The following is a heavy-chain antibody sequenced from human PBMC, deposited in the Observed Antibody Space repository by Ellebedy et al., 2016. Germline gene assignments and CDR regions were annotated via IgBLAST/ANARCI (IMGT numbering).Heavy chain of an antibody. CDR1: GFTFSSYS. Sequence: GESLKISCAASGFTFSSYSMNWVRQAPGKGLEWVSYISSSSSTIYYADSVKGRFTISRDNAKNSLYLQMNSLRAEDTAVYYCARSTGKVPAALITTGLYYYYGMDVWGQGTTVTVSS. D-gene: IGHD2-2*01. CDR3: ARSTGKVPAALITTGLYYYYGMDV. V-gene: IGHV3-48*01. J-gene: IGHJ6*02. CDR2: ISSSSSTI.